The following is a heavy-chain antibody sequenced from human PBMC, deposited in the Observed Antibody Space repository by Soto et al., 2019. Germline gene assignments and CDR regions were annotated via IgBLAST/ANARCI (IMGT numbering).Heavy chain of an antibody. CDR3: ARVKGVAGPFDY. CDR1: GFTFSSYA. Sequence: GGSLRLSCAASGFTFSSYAMNWVRQAPGKGLEWVAVISYDGSNKYYADSVKGRFTISIDNSKNTLYLQMNSLRAEDTSVYYCARVKGVAGPFDYWGQGTLVTVSS. CDR2: ISYDGSNK. V-gene: IGHV3-30-3*01. J-gene: IGHJ4*02. D-gene: IGHD6-19*01.